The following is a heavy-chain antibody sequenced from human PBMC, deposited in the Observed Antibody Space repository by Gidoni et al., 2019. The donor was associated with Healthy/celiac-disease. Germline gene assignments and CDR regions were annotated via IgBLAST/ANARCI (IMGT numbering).Heavy chain of an antibody. V-gene: IGHV4-30-2*01. CDR3: AREDYGDPVNPYFDY. J-gene: IGHJ4*02. CDR1: GGSISSGGYS. D-gene: IGHD4-17*01. CDR2: IYHSGST. Sequence: QLQLQESGSGLVKPSQTLSLTCAVSGGSISSGGYSWSWIRQPPGKGLEWIGYIYHSGSTYYNPSLKSRVTISVDRSKNQFSLKLSSVTAADTAVYYCAREDYGDPVNPYFDYWGQGTLVTVSS.